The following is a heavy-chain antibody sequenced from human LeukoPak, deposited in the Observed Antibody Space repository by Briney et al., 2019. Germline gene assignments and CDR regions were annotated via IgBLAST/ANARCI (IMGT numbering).Heavy chain of an antibody. D-gene: IGHD1-14*01. CDR2: INTNTGNP. CDR1: GGTFSSYA. Sequence: GASVKVSCKASGGTFSSYAISWVRQAPGQGLEWMGWINTNTGNPTYAQGFTGRFVFSLDTSVSTAYLQISSLKAEDTAVYYCARDAESTSATGDFDYWGQGTLVTVSS. CDR3: ARDAESTSATGDFDY. J-gene: IGHJ4*02. V-gene: IGHV7-4-1*02.